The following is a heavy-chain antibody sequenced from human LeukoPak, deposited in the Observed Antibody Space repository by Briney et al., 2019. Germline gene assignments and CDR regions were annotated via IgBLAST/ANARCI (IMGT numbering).Heavy chain of an antibody. V-gene: IGHV3-53*01. CDR1: GFTVSSNY. CDR3: ARSHYGSGSYYSLRWFDP. Sequence: PGGSLRLSCAASGFTVSSNYMSWVRQAPGKGLEWVSVIYSGGSTYYADSVKGRFTISRDNSKNTLYLQMNSLRAEDTAVYYCARSHYGSGSYYSLRWFDPWGQGTLVTVSS. J-gene: IGHJ5*02. CDR2: IYSGGST. D-gene: IGHD3-10*01.